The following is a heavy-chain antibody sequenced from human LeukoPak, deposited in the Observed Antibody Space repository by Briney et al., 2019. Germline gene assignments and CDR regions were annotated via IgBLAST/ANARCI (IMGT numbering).Heavy chain of an antibody. CDR3: AREKISYYYGMDV. CDR1: GFTFSSYS. Sequence: GGSLRLSCAASGFTFSSYSMNWVRQAPGKGLEWVSYISRSSSTIYYADSVKGRFTISRDNAKNSLYLQMNSLRAEDTAVYYCAREKISYYYGMDVWGQGTTVTVSS. CDR2: ISRSSSTI. J-gene: IGHJ6*02. V-gene: IGHV3-48*01.